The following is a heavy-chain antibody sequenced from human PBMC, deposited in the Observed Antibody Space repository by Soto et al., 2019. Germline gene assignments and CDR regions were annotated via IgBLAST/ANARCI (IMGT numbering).Heavy chain of an antibody. D-gene: IGHD1-26*01. Sequence: PSETLSLTCTVSGGSISRYYWSWIRQPPGKGLEWIGYIYYSGSTNYNPSLKSRVTISVDTSKNQFSLKLSSVTAADTAVYYCARRVWEGNQFWFDPWGQGTLVTVSS. CDR1: GGSISRYY. J-gene: IGHJ5*02. V-gene: IGHV4-59*08. CDR3: ARRVWEGNQFWFDP. CDR2: IYYSGST.